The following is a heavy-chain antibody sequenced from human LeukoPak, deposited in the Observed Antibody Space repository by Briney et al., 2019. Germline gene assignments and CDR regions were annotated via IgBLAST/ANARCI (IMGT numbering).Heavy chain of an antibody. V-gene: IGHV1-2*02. D-gene: IGHD6-19*01. Sequence: ASVKVSCKASGYTFTGYYMHWVRQAPGQGLEWMGWINPNSGGTNYAQKFQGRVTMTRDTAISTAYMELSRLRSDDTAVYYCARDPPGYGSDAAFDIWGQGTMVTVSS. CDR3: ARDPPGYGSDAAFDI. CDR2: INPNSGGT. J-gene: IGHJ3*02. CDR1: GYTFTGYY.